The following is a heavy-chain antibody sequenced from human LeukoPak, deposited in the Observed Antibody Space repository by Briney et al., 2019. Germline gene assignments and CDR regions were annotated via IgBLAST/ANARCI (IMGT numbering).Heavy chain of an antibody. J-gene: IGHJ4*02. D-gene: IGHD2-15*01. V-gene: IGHV1-69*06. CDR2: IIPIFGTA. CDR3: ARVSPVDCSGGSCYVY. Sequence: ASVKVSCKASGGTFSSYAISWVRQAPGQGLEWMGGIIPIFGTANYAQKFQGRVTITADKSTSTAYMELSSLRSEDTAVYYCARVSPVDCSGGSCYVYWGQGTLVTVSS. CDR1: GGTFSSYA.